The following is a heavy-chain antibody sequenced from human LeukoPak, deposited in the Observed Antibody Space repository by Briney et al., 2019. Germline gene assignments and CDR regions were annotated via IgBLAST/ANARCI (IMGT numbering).Heavy chain of an antibody. D-gene: IGHD2-21*02. J-gene: IGHJ4*02. CDR2: IKSKTDGGTT. V-gene: IGHV3-15*01. CDR1: GFTFSNAW. CDR3: TTVEHIVVVTNLYYFDY. Sequence: PGGSLRLSCAAPGFTFSNAWMSWVRQAPGKGLEWVGRIKSKTDGGTTDYAAPVKGRFTISRDDSKNTLYLQMNSLKTEDTAVYYCTTVEHIVVVTNLYYFDYWGQGTLVTVSS.